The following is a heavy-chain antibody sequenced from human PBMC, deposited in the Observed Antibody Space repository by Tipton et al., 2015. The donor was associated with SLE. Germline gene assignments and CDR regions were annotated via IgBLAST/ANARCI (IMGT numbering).Heavy chain of an antibody. CDR3: ARVPYYDYGDEMYAFDI. V-gene: IGHV4-31*02. Sequence: LRLSCTVSGGSISSGGYYWSWIRQHPGKGLEWIGYIYYSGSTYYNPSLKSRGTISVDTSKNQFSLKLSFVTAADTAVYYCARVPYYDYGDEMYAFDIWGQGTMVTVSS. J-gene: IGHJ3*02. CDR1: GGSISSGGYY. CDR2: IYYSGST. D-gene: IGHD4-17*01.